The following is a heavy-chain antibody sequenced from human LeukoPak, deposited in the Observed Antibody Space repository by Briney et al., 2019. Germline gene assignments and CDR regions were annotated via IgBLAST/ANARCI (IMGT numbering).Heavy chain of an antibody. CDR1: GGSISSSSYY. Sequence: SETLSLTCTVSGGSISSSSYYWGWIRQPPGKGLEWIGSIYYSGSTYYNPSLKSRVTISVDTSKNQFSLKLSSVTAADTAVYYCARHGNTVTGNWFDPWGQGTLVTVSS. CDR3: ARHGNTVTGNWFDP. D-gene: IGHD4-17*01. CDR2: IYYSGST. V-gene: IGHV4-39*01. J-gene: IGHJ5*02.